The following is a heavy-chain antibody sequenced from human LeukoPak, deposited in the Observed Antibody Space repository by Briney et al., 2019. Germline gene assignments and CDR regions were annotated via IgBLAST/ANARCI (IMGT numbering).Heavy chain of an antibody. CDR1: GFTFSSYS. D-gene: IGHD3-10*01. CDR3: ARDESGYYGSGGYYGMDV. CDR2: ISSSSSYI. Sequence: GGSLRLSCAASGFTFSSYSMNWVRQAPGKGLEWVSSISSSSSYIYYADSVKGRFTISRDNAKNSLYLQMSSLRAEDTAVYYCARDESGYYGSGGYYGMDVWGQGTTVTVSS. J-gene: IGHJ6*02. V-gene: IGHV3-21*01.